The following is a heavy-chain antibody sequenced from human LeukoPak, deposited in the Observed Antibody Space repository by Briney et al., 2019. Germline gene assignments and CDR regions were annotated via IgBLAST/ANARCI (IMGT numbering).Heavy chain of an antibody. CDR3: ARAKGSSGWYELDY. V-gene: IGHV3-21*01. CDR1: GFTFSSYS. CDR2: ISSSSSYI. D-gene: IGHD6-19*01. J-gene: IGHJ4*02. Sequence: PGGSLRLSCAASGFTFSSYSMNWVRQAPGKGLEWVSSISSSSSYIYYADSMKGRFTISRDNAKNSLYLQLDSLRAEDTAVYYCARAKGSSGWYELDYWGQGTLVTVSS.